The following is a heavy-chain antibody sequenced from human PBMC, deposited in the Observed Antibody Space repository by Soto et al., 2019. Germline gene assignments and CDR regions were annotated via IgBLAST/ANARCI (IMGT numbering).Heavy chain of an antibody. CDR2: IYYTWTT. V-gene: IGHV4-59*01. D-gene: IGHD5-18*01. CDR3: VRDSGYIYGVWYFAL. Sequence: QVQLQESGPRLVKPSETLSLTCTVSGDSIGTYYWRWIRHSPGKGLEWICYIYYTWTTNYNPSLRKRGTNSLNTPRKQFSMKMHSVTAADTALYYCVRDSGYIYGVWYFALWGRGTLVTVSS. J-gene: IGHJ2*01. CDR1: GDSIGTYY.